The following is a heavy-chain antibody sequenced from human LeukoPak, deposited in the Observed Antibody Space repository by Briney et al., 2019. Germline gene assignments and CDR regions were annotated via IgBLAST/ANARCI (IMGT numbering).Heavy chain of an antibody. CDR1: GFTFSSYE. J-gene: IGHJ4*02. CDR3: AKGSATTVVTIDY. CDR2: ISSSGSTI. Sequence: GGSLRLSCAASGFTFSSYEMNWVRQAPGKGLEWVSYISSSGSTIYYADSVKGRFTISRDNAKNSLYLQMNSLRDEDTAVYYCAKGSATTVVTIDYWGQGTLVTVSS. V-gene: IGHV3-48*03. D-gene: IGHD4-23*01.